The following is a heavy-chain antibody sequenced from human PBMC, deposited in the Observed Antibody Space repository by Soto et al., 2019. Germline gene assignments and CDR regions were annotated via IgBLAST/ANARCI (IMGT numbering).Heavy chain of an antibody. CDR3: ARDPGYSYGYLPEY. V-gene: IGHV1-24*01. J-gene: IGHJ4*02. Sequence: GASVKVSCKVSGYTLTELSMHWVRQAPGKGLEWMGGFDPEDGETIYAQKFQGRVTITRDTSASTAYMELSSLRSEDTAVYYCARDPGYSYGYLPEYWGQGTLVTVSS. CDR1: GYTLTELS. CDR2: FDPEDGET. D-gene: IGHD5-18*01.